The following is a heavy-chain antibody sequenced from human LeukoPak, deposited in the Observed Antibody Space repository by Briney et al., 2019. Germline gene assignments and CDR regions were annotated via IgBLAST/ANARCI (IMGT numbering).Heavy chain of an antibody. CDR1: GYTFTSYY. Sequence: ASVKVSCKASGYTFTSYYMHWVRQAPGQGLEWMGIINPSGGSTSYAQKFQGRVTMTRGTSTSTVYMELSSLRSEDTAVYYCARVYGSGSQKLYYFDYWGQGTLVTVSS. CDR2: INPSGGST. V-gene: IGHV1-46*01. CDR3: ARVYGSGSQKLYYFDY. D-gene: IGHD3-10*01. J-gene: IGHJ4*02.